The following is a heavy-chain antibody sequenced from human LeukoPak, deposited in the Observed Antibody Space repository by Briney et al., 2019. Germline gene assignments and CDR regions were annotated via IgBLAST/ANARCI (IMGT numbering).Heavy chain of an antibody. V-gene: IGHV3-21*01. CDR2: ISSSSSYI. Sequence: PGGSLRLSCAASGFTFSSYSMNWVRQAPGKGLEWVSSISSSSSYIYYADSVKGRFTISRDNAKNSLYLQMNSLRAEDTAVYSCARDDGSSWFDYWGQGTLVTVSS. CDR3: ARDDGSSWFDY. J-gene: IGHJ4*02. CDR1: GFTFSSYS. D-gene: IGHD6-13*01.